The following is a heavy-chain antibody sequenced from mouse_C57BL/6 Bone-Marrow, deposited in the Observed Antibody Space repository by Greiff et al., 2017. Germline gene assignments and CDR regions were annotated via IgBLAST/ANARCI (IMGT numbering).Heavy chain of an antibody. Sequence: EVQLQQPGPELVKPGASVKISCKASGYTFTNYCMNWVKQSNGKGLEWIGVINPNYGTTNYNQKFKSKATLTVDKSSSTAYMQLTSLTSEDSAVYYCARGYDYDYGVEYWGQGTSVTVSS. J-gene: IGHJ4*01. CDR2: INPNYGTT. CDR3: ARGYDYDYGVEY. V-gene: IGHV1-39*01. D-gene: IGHD2-4*01. CDR1: GYTFTNYC.